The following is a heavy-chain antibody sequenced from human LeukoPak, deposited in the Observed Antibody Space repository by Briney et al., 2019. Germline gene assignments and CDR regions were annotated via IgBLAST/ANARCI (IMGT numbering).Heavy chain of an antibody. J-gene: IGHJ2*01. Sequence: KASETLSLTCAVYGGSFSGYYWSWIRQPPGKGLEWIGEINHSGSTNYNPSLKSRVTISVDTSKNQFSLKLSSVTAADTAVYYCARGSPPYYYGSGSRRHFDLWGRGTLVTVSS. CDR1: GGSFSGYY. D-gene: IGHD3-10*01. CDR2: INHSGST. CDR3: ARGSPPYYYGSGSRRHFDL. V-gene: IGHV4-34*01.